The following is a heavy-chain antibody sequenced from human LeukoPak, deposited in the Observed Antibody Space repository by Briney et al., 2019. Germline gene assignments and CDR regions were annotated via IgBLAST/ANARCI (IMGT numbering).Heavy chain of an antibody. CDR1: GFTFSSYA. Sequence: PGGSLRLSCAASGFTFSSYAMSWVRQAPGTGLEWVSAISGSGDTTYYADSVKGRFTISRDNAKNSLYLQMDSLRAEDTAMYYCARAGALDIWGQGTMVTVSS. V-gene: IGHV3-23*01. CDR3: ARAGALDI. CDR2: ISGSGDTT. J-gene: IGHJ3*02.